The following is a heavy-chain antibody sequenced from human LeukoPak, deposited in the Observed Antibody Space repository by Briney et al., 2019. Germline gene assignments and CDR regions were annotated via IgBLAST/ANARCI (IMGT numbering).Heavy chain of an antibody. CDR1: GFAFSSYW. CDR2: INTDGSEI. CDR3: VRGIDY. V-gene: IGHV3-7*03. Sequence: GGSLRLSCAASGFAFSSYWMSWVRQAPVKGLEWVANINTDGSEIYYVDSVKGRLTISRDNAKNSLYLQMSSLSGEDTAIYYCVRGIDYWGQGTLVTVS. J-gene: IGHJ4*02.